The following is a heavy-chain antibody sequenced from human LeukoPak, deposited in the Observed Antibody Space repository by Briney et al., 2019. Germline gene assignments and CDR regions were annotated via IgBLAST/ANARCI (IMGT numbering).Heavy chain of an antibody. CDR3: AKVATGYSSSWLDY. CDR1: GFTFSSYG. Sequence: GGSLRLSCAASGFTFSSYGMHWVRQAPGKGLEWVAFIRYDGSNKYYADSVKGRFTISRDNSKNTLYLQMNSLRAEDTAVYYCAKVATGYSSSWLDYWGQGTLVTVSS. J-gene: IGHJ4*02. CDR2: IRYDGSNK. V-gene: IGHV3-30*02. D-gene: IGHD6-13*01.